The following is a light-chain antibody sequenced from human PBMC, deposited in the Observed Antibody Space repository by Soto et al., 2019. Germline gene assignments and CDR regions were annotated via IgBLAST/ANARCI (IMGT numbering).Light chain of an antibody. J-gene: IGKJ1*01. V-gene: IGKV1-5*01. Sequence: DIQMTQSPSTLSASVGDRVTITCRASQSVSTWLAWLQQKPGIAPKLLIYDASILQGGVPSRFSGSGSGTELTFTISSLQAEDFATYYCQQYDTYPPTFCEGTKVEIK. CDR3: QQYDTYPPT. CDR2: DAS. CDR1: QSVSTW.